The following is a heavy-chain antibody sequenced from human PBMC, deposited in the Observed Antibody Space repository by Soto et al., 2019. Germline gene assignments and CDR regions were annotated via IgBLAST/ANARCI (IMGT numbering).Heavy chain of an antibody. Sequence: ESGGGVVQPGRSLRLSCAASGFTFSSYPMHWVRQAPGKGLEWVAIISNDGSSNFYADSVKGRFTISRDNSKNTLYLQMNSLRADDTAVYYCARGRGSYSFDYWGQGTLVTVSS. CDR3: ARGRGSYSFDY. D-gene: IGHD1-26*01. CDR1: GFTFSSYP. V-gene: IGHV3-30-3*01. J-gene: IGHJ4*02. CDR2: ISNDGSSN.